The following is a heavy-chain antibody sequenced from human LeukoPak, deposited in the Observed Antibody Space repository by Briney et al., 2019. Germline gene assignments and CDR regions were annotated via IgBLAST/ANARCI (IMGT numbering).Heavy chain of an antibody. V-gene: IGHV4-59*01. J-gene: IGHJ3*02. Sequence: SETLSLTCTVSGGSISSYYWSWIRQPPGKGLEWIGYIYYSGSTNYNPSLKSRVTISVDTSKNQFSLKLSSVTAADTAVYYCARGGITGTTFDIWGQGTMATVSS. CDR1: GGSISSYY. D-gene: IGHD1-20*01. CDR2: IYYSGST. CDR3: ARGGITGTTFDI.